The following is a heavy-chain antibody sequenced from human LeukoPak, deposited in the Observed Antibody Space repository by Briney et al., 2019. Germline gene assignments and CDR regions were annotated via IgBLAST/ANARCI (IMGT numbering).Heavy chain of an antibody. V-gene: IGHV4-4*02. J-gene: IGHJ4*02. CDR2: ISLTGLT. Sequence: PSGTLSLTCGVSGGSISNINWWRWVRQPPGQGLEWIGEISLTGLTHYNPSLESRVTVSLDKSKNPLPLNLTSVTAADTAVYYCSRENGAFSPFGYWGQGTLVTVLS. CDR3: SRENGAFSPFGY. CDR1: GGSISNINW. D-gene: IGHD2-8*01.